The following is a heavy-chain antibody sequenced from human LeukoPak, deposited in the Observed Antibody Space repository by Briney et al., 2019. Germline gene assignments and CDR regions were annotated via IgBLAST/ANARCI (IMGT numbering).Heavy chain of an antibody. D-gene: IGHD2-8*02. CDR3: AGHHPRNTVDF. J-gene: IGHJ4*02. V-gene: IGHV4-59*08. CDR2: ISDIGSI. Sequence: SETQSLTCTVSGGSISSYYWSWIRQPPGKGLEWIAYISDIGSINYNPSLKSRVTISLDTSKNQFSLKLSSVTAADTAVYYCAGHHPRNTVDFWGQGTLVTVSS. CDR1: GGSISSYY.